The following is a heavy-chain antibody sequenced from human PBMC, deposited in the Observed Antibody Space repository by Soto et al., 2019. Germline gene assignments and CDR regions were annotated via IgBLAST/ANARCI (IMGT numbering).Heavy chain of an antibody. J-gene: IGHJ6*02. CDR3: ARLLDYYGMDV. CDR1: GGSISSSSYY. CDR2: IYYSGST. Sequence: SETLSLTCTVSGGSISSSSYYWGWIRQPPGKGLEWIGSIYYSGSTYYNPSLKSRVTISVDTSKNQFSLKLSSVTAADTAVYYCARLLDYYGMDVWGQGTTVTVSS. V-gene: IGHV4-39*01.